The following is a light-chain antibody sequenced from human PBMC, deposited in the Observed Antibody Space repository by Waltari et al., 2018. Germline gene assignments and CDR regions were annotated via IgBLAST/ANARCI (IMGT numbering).Light chain of an antibody. J-gene: IGLJ1*01. CDR3: SSYAGLNHWV. CDR2: KVS. V-gene: IGLV2-8*01. Sequence: QSVLTQPPSASGSPGQSATIPCPGARSAACIYNFVPWYKQPPGKAPKPLLYKVSERPSGVPDRFSGSKSGNTASLTVSGLQAEDEADYYCSSYAGLNHWVFGTGTEVTVL. CDR1: RSAACIYNF.